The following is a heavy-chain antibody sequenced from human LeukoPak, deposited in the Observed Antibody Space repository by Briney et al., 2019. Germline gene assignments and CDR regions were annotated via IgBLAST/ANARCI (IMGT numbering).Heavy chain of an antibody. D-gene: IGHD1-14*01. CDR1: GSTFSDAW. Sequence: GWSLRPSCAAPGSTFSDAWLTWVRKAPGKGLKWVGRIKSKADGGTTDYAAPVKGRFTISRDDSENTLYLQMSSLKTEDIAVYYCTTDISAVLFWGQGTMVTVSS. J-gene: IGHJ4*02. CDR3: TTDISAVLF. V-gene: IGHV3-15*01. CDR2: IKSKADGGTT.